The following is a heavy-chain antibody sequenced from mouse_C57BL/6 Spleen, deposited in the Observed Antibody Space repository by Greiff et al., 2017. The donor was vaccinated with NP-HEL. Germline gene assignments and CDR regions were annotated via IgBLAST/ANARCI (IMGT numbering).Heavy chain of an antibody. J-gene: IGHJ3*01. CDR1: GYSITSGYD. Sequence: VQLKESGPGMVKPSQSLSLTCTVTGYSITSGYDWHWIRHFPGNKLEWMGYISYSGSTNYNPSLKSRISITHDTSKNHVFLKLNSVTTEDTATYYCARGHYYGSPFAYWGQGTLVTVSA. CDR3: ARGHYYGSPFAY. D-gene: IGHD1-1*01. CDR2: ISYSGST. V-gene: IGHV3-1*01.